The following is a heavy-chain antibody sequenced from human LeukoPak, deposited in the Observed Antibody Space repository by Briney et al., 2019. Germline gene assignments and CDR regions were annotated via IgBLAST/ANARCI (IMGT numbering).Heavy chain of an antibody. J-gene: IGHJ4*02. CDR1: GFTFSSSW. Sequence: GGSLRLSCVASGFTFSSSWMSWVRRAPGKGLEWVANIKQDGTEEYYVDSVRGRFSISKDNAKNSLYLQMNSLRAEDTAVYYCTTMGHYFFDYWGQGTLVTVSS. CDR2: IKQDGTEE. V-gene: IGHV3-7*03. CDR3: TTMGHYFFDY. D-gene: IGHD1-14*01.